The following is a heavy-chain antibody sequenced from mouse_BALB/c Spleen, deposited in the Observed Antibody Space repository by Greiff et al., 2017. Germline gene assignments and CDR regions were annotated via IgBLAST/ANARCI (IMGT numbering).Heavy chain of an antibody. CDR2: IWAGGST. Sequence: VQVVESGPGLVAPSQSLSITCTVSGFSLTSYGVHWVRQPPGKGLEWLGVIWAGGSTNYNSALMSRLSISKDNSKSQVFLKMNSLQTDDTAMYYCAREGGYLDYWGQGTTLTVSS. V-gene: IGHV2-9*02. CDR1: GFSLTSYG. J-gene: IGHJ2*01. CDR3: AREGGYLDY.